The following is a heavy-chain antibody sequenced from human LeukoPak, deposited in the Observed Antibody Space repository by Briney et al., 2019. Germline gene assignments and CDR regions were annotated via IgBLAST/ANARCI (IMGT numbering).Heavy chain of an antibody. D-gene: IGHD1-26*01. CDR2: INPNSGGT. CDR3: ARDLMGATHY. J-gene: IGHJ4*02. CDR1: GYTFTDYY. Sequence: ASVKVSCKASGYTFTDYYIHWVRQAPGQGLEWMGWINPNSGGTNYAQKFQGRVTMTRDTSISTAYMELSRLRSDDTAVYYCARDLMGATHYWGQGTLVTISS. V-gene: IGHV1-2*02.